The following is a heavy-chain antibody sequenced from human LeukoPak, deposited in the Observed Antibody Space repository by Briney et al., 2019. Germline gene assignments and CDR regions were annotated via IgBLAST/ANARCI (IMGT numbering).Heavy chain of an antibody. CDR2: ISAYNGNT. J-gene: IGHJ6*02. CDR1: GGTFSSYA. D-gene: IGHD3-3*01. CDR3: ARGSNYDFWSGYLGPYRRPDYYGMDV. Sequence: GASVKVSCKASGGTFSSYAISWVRQAPGQGLEWMGWISAYNGNTNYAQKLQGRVTMTTDTSTSTAYMELRSLRSDDTAVYYCARGSNYDFWSGYLGPYRRPDYYGMDVWGQGTTVTVSS. V-gene: IGHV1-18*01.